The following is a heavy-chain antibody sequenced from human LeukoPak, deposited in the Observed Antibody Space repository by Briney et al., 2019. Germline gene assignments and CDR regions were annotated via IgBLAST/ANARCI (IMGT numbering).Heavy chain of an antibody. D-gene: IGHD3-3*01. CDR3: ARPDFRSGYIDY. Sequence: SETLSLTCTVSGGSISSSSYYWGWIRQPPGKGLEWIGSIYYSGSTYYNPSLKSRVTISVDTSKNQFSLKLSSVTAADTAVYYCARPDFRSGYIDYWGQGTLVTVSS. CDR2: IYYSGST. CDR1: GGSISSSSYY. J-gene: IGHJ4*02. V-gene: IGHV4-39*01.